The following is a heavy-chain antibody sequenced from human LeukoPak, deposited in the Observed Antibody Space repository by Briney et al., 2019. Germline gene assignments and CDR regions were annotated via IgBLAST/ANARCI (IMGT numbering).Heavy chain of an antibody. V-gene: IGHV1-18*01. D-gene: IGHD6-19*01. CDR3: ARAGSGSGWYFDY. J-gene: IGHJ4*02. CDR2: ISPYNGNT. Sequence: GESLKISCKASGYDFTSVGITWVRRAPGQGLEWMGWISPYNGNTRYAQKFQGRVAMTTDTSTTTAYMELRGLRFNDTAVYYCARAGSGSGWYFDYWGQGTLVTVSS. CDR1: GYDFTSVG.